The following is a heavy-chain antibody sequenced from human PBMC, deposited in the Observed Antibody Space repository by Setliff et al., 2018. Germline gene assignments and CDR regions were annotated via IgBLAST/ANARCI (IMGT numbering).Heavy chain of an antibody. J-gene: IGHJ6*03. CDR1: GSSFSSYS. CDR2: KYYSGST. CDR3: TRWRVRDSGYYPRLSYMDV. V-gene: IGHV4-59*12. D-gene: IGHD3-22*01. Sequence: KTSETLSLTCTVSGSSFSSYSWSWIRQPPGKGLEWIGDKYYSGSTNSNPSLKSRVTISVDTSKNQFSLKLSSVTAADTAVYYCTRWRVRDSGYYPRLSYMDVWGKGTTVTVSS.